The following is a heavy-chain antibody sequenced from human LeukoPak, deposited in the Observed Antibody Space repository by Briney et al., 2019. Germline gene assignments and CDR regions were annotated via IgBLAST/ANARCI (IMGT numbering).Heavy chain of an antibody. CDR3: ARNSTLTSPNTGYFDY. CDR2: IYHSGST. J-gene: IGHJ4*02. V-gene: IGHV4-38-2*01. Sequence: PSETLSLTCAVSGYSNSSGDYWGWIRQPPGKGLEWIGSIYHSGSTSYNPSLQSRVTISVETSRNQFSLKLSSVTAADTAVYYCARNSTLTSPNTGYFDYWGQGTLVTVSS. CDR1: GYSNSSGDY. D-gene: IGHD4-17*01.